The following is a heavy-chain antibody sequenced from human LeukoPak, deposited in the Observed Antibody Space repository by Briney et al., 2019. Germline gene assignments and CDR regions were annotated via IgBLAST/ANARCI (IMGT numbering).Heavy chain of an antibody. D-gene: IGHD4-11*01. Sequence: GGSLRLSCAASGFTFSSYWMSWVRQAPGKGLEWVANINQDGSEENFVDSVKGRFTISRDNAKSSLYLQMNSLRADDTAVYYCARDRGYSTFDFWGQGTLVIVSS. CDR3: ARDRGYSTFDF. J-gene: IGHJ4*02. V-gene: IGHV3-7*04. CDR1: GFTFSSYW. CDR2: INQDGSEE.